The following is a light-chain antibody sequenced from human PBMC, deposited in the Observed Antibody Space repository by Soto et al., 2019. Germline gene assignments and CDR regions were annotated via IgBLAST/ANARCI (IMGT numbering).Light chain of an antibody. CDR1: NSNIGAGYD. CDR3: QSYDSSLSGLYV. J-gene: IGLJ1*01. CDR2: GDI. V-gene: IGLV1-40*01. Sequence: QSVLTQPPSVSGAPGQRVTISCTGSNSNIGAGYDVHWYQHLPGTAPKLLIYGDINRPSGVPDRFSGSKSGTSASLAITGLQAEDEADYYCQSYDSSLSGLYVFRTGTKLTVL.